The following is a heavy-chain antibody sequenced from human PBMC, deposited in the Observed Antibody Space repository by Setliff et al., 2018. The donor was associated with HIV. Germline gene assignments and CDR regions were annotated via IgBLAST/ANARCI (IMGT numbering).Heavy chain of an antibody. V-gene: IGHV1-18*01. Sequence: ASVKVSCKASGYTFTSYGISWVRQAPGQGLEWMGWIGAYSGNTNYAQKLQGRVTMTTDTSTNTASMELRSLRSDDTAIYYCARVVSQSNPHWYFDLWGRGTLVTVSS. CDR3: ARVVSQSNPHWYFDL. D-gene: IGHD3-10*01. J-gene: IGHJ2*01. CDR2: IGAYSGNT. CDR1: GYTFTSYG.